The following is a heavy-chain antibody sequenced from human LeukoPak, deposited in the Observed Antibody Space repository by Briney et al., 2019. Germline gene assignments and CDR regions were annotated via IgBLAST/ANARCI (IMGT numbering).Heavy chain of an antibody. J-gene: IGHJ4*02. Sequence: GGSLRLSCAAPGFTVSAYAMAWVRQAPGKGLEWVSTIYDDNTYYADSVKGRFAISRDNSKNTLYLQMNSLRAEDTAVFYCAREHSSGWYGYFDYWGQGTLVTVSS. CDR1: GFTVSAYA. D-gene: IGHD6-19*01. CDR2: IYDDNT. CDR3: AREHSSGWYGYFDY. V-gene: IGHV3-66*02.